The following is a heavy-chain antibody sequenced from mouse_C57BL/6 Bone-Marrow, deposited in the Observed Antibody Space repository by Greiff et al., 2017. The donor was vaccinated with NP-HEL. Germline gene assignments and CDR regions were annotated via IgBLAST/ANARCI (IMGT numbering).Heavy chain of an antibody. J-gene: IGHJ3*01. D-gene: IGHD2-12*01. CDR1: GYTFTSYW. V-gene: IGHV1-59*01. CDR3: ARGSTIVKWFAY. CDR2: IDPSDSYT. Sequence: QVQLQQPGAELVRPGTSVKLSCKASGYTFTSYWMTWVKQRPGQGLEWIGVIDPSDSYTNYNQKFKGKATLTVDTSSSTAYMQLSSLTSEDSAVYYCARGSTIVKWFAYWGQGTLVTVSA.